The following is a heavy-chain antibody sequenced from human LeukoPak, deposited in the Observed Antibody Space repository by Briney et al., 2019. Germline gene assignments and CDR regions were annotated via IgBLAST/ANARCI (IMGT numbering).Heavy chain of an antibody. Sequence: SETLSLTCTVSGDSISSYYWSWIRQPPGKGLEWIAFIYYNGSTNYNPSLKSRVTISVDTSKNQFSLKLSSVTAADTAVYYCARDRLKEWELLGEDDAFDIWGQGTMVTVSS. CDR1: GDSISSYY. V-gene: IGHV4-59*12. D-gene: IGHD1-26*01. CDR3: ARDRLKEWELLGEDDAFDI. J-gene: IGHJ3*02. CDR2: IYYNGST.